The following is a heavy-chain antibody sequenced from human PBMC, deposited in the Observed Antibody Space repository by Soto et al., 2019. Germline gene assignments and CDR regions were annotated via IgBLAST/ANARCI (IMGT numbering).Heavy chain of an antibody. CDR3: ASRGCSSTGCPLYYYMDV. D-gene: IGHD2-2*01. J-gene: IGHJ6*03. CDR1: GFTFSSYW. V-gene: IGHV3-7*01. CDR2: IKQDGSEK. Sequence: GGSLRLSCAASGFTFSSYWMSWVRQAPGKGLEWVANIKQDGSEKYYVDSVKGRFTISRDNAKNSLYLQMNSLRAEDTALYYCASRGCSSTGCPLYYYMDVWGKGTTVTVSS.